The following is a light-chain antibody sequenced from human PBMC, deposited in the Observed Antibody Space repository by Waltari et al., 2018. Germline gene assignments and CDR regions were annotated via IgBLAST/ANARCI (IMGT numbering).Light chain of an antibody. CDR3: QQYGSSPYT. Sequence: DIVLTQSPGTLSLSPGERATLSCRASQSVSSSYLALYQQKPGQAPRLLIYGASSRATGIPGRFSGSGSGTDFTLTISRLEPEDFAVYYCQQYGSSPYTFGQGTKLEIK. CDR2: GAS. CDR1: QSVSSSY. J-gene: IGKJ2*01. V-gene: IGKV3-20*01.